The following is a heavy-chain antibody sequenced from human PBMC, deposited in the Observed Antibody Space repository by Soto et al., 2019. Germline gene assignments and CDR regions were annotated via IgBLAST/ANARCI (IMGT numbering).Heavy chain of an antibody. V-gene: IGHV4-39*01. J-gene: IGHJ5*02. CDR1: GGSISSSSYY. CDR2: IYYSGST. Sequence: PSETLSLTCTVSGGSISSSSYYCGGIRQPPGKGLEWIGSIYYSGSTYYNPSLKSRVTISVDTSKNQFSLKLSSVTDEETAVYYCASRGRHSSGWYGNWSDPWGQGNMVTVSS. CDR3: ASRGRHSSGWYGNWSDP. D-gene: IGHD6-19*01.